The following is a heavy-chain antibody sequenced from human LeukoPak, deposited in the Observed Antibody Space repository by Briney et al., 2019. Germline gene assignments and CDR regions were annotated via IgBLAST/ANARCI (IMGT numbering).Heavy chain of an antibody. CDR2: ISGSGGST. V-gene: IGHV3-23*01. J-gene: IGHJ4*02. Sequence: PGGSLRLSCAASGFTFSSYAMSWVRQAPGKGLEWVSAISGSGGSTYYADSVKGRFTISRGNSKNTLYLQMNSLRAEDTAVYYCAGELVGATQFDYWGQGTLVTVSS. CDR3: AGELVGATQFDY. D-gene: IGHD1-26*01. CDR1: GFTFSSYA.